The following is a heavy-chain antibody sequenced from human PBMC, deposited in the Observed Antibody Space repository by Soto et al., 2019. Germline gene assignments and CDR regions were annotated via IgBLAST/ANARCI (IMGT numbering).Heavy chain of an antibody. CDR2: ISYDGSDK. CDR3: ARDYYKYYDSSGYYRSPAY. D-gene: IGHD3-22*01. J-gene: IGHJ4*02. V-gene: IGHV3-30-3*01. Sequence: GGSLRLSCAASGFAFSSYAMHWVRQAPGKGLEWVALISYDGSDKDYADSVKGRFTISRDNSRNTLFLQMNSLRAEDTAVYYCARDYYKYYDSSGYYRSPAYWGQGTLVTVSS. CDR1: GFAFSSYA.